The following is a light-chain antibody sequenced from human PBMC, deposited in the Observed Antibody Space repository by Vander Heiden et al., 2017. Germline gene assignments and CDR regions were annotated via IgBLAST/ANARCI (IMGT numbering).Light chain of an antibody. CDR2: YDD. CDR3: AAADDSRNGYV. Sequence: SVLTQPPSVSEAPRQRVTISCSGSSSNIGSNDVNWYQQLTGKAPKLLIYYDDRRPSAVSDRFSGSKSGTSASLAISGLQAEEEADYYCAAADDSRNGYVFGSGTKLTVL. CDR1: SSNIGSND. J-gene: IGLJ1*01. V-gene: IGLV1-36*01.